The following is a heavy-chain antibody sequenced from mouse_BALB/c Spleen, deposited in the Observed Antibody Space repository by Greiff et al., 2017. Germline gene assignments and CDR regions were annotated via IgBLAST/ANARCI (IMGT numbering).Heavy chain of an antibody. Sequence: VQLQESGAELARPGASVKLSCKASGYTFTSYWMQWVKQRPGQGLEWIGAIYPGDGDTRYTQKFKGKATLTADKSSSTAYMQLSSLASEDSAVYYCARWYGNYAMDYWGQGTSVTVSS. CDR3: ARWYGNYAMDY. CDR2: IYPGDGDT. V-gene: IGHV1-87*01. D-gene: IGHD2-10*02. J-gene: IGHJ4*01. CDR1: GYTFTSYW.